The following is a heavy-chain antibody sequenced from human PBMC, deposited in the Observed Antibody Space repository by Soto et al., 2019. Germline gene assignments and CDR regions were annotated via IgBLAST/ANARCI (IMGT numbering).Heavy chain of an antibody. J-gene: IGHJ6*02. D-gene: IGHD3-10*01. V-gene: IGHV1-8*01. CDR1: GYTFTSYD. CDR2: MNPNSGNT. CDR3: AKMVRGAGGYYYYSYGMEV. Sequence: ASVKFSCKASGYTFTSYDINWVRQATGQGLEWVGWMNPNSGNTGYAQKFQGRVTMTRNTSISTAYMELSRLRSEDTAVYYCAKMVRGAGGYYYYSYGMEVWGQGTTVTVS.